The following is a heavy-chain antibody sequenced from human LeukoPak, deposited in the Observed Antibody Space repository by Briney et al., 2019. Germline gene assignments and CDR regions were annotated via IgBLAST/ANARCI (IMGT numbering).Heavy chain of an antibody. CDR1: GFTFNSYG. D-gene: IGHD4-17*01. CDR2: ISYDGPNK. CDR3: ARRDGDNDRGFDY. V-gene: IGHV3-30*03. Sequence: GGSLRLSCAASGFTFNSYGMHWVRQAPGKGLEWVAVISYDGPNKYYADSVKGRFTISRDDSKNTLYLQMNSLRAEDTAVYYCARRDGDNDRGFDYWGQGTLVTVSS. J-gene: IGHJ4*02.